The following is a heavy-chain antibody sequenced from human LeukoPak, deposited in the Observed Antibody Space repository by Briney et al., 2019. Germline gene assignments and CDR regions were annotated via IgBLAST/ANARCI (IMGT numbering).Heavy chain of an antibody. J-gene: IGHJ6*02. D-gene: IGHD4-23*01. CDR3: ASHSRPVGVVTPIRYYYGMDV. CDR1: GYSFTSYW. V-gene: IGHV5-51*01. Sequence: GESLKISCKVSGYSFTSYWIGWVRQMPGKGLEWMGIIYPGDSDTRYSPSFQGHVTISADKSISTAYLQWSSLKASDTAMYYCASHSRPVGVVTPIRYYYGMDVWGQGTTVTVSS. CDR2: IYPGDSDT.